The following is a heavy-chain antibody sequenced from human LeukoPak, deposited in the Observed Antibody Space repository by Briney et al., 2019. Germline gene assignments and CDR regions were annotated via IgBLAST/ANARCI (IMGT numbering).Heavy chain of an antibody. D-gene: IGHD6-13*01. CDR1: GFSFSDSW. CDR3: ARKHQLSVYYYYAMDV. CDR2: LSPDESKK. V-gene: IGHV3-7*01. J-gene: IGHJ6*02. Sequence: GGSLRLSCAASGFSFSDSWMNWVRQAPGEGLEWVANLSPDESKKYYGDSVRGRFTISRDNAKNSLYLQMNSLRAEDTAVYYYARKHQLSVYYYYAMDVWGQGTTVTVSS.